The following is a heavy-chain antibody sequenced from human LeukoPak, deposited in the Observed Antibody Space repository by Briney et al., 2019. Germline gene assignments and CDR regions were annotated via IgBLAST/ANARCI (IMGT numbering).Heavy chain of an antibody. J-gene: IGHJ6*02. Sequence: PSETLSLTCTVSGGSISSYYWSWIRQPPGKGLEWIGYIYYSGSTNYNPSLKSRVTISVDTSKNQFSLKLSSVTAADTAVYYCARDRGSLNGYSYGFYYYYGMDVWAKGPRSPSP. CDR1: GGSISSYY. CDR3: ARDRGSLNGYSYGFYYYYGMDV. D-gene: IGHD5-18*01. CDR2: IYYSGST. V-gene: IGHV4-59*01.